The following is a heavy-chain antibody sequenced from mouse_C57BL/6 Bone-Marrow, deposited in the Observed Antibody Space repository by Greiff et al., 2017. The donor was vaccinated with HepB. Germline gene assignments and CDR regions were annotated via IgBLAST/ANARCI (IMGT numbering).Heavy chain of an antibody. CDR2: ISNGGGST. Sequence: EVKLVESGGGLVQPGGSLKLSCAASGFTFSDYYMYWVRQTPEKRLEWVAYISNGGGSTYYPDTVKGRFTISRDNAKNTLYLQMSRLKSEDTAMYYCASPYYSNSWFAYWGQGTLVTVSA. CDR3: ASPYYSNSWFAY. D-gene: IGHD2-5*01. J-gene: IGHJ3*01. CDR1: GFTFSDYY. V-gene: IGHV5-12*01.